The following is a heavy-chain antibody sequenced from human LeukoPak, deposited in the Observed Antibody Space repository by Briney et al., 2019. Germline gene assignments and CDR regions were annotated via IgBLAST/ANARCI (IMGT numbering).Heavy chain of an antibody. CDR1: GFSFSTYW. CDR3: ASDGFVDIVATPDHQFDY. V-gene: IGHV3-7*03. CDR2: IKQDGSEK. J-gene: IGHJ4*02. D-gene: IGHD5-12*01. Sequence: PGGSLRLSCAASGFSFSTYWMGWVRQAPGKGLEWVANIKQDGSEKRYADPVKGRFTISRDNVRNSLYLQMNSLRAEDTAVYYCASDGFVDIVATPDHQFDYWGQGTLVTVSS.